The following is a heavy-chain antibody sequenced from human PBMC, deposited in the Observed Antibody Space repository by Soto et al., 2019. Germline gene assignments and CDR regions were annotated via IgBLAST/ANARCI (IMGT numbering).Heavy chain of an antibody. V-gene: IGHV4-59*08. CDR1: GGSIIPYY. CDR3: ARLGGFFQALDS. CDR2: IYFGGTT. D-gene: IGHD2-15*01. Sequence: SETLSLTWTVTGGSIIPYYCSWIRQPPGKGLEWIGYIYFGGTTKYNPSLKSRVSMSVDTSKNQFSLKLTSVTAADTAVYYCARLGGFFQALDSRGQGTLVPVSA. J-gene: IGHJ4*02.